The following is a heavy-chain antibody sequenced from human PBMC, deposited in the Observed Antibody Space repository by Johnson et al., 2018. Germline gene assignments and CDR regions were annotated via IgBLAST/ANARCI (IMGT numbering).Heavy chain of an antibody. Sequence: QVQLVQSGAEVKKPGSSVKVSCKASGGTFSSYAISWVRQAPGQGLEWMGGIIPIFGTANYAQKCQGRVTITADESTSTAYMERSSLRSEDTAVYYGARGVGLSGYSDAFDSWGQGTMVTVSS. CDR2: IIPIFGTA. CDR3: ARGVGLSGYSDAFDS. CDR1: GGTFSSYA. V-gene: IGHV1-69*01. J-gene: IGHJ3*02. D-gene: IGHD3-3*01.